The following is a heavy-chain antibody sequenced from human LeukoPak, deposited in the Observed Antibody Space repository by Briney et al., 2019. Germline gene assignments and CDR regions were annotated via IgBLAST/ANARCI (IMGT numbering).Heavy chain of an antibody. CDR1: GGSISSYY. V-gene: IGHV4-59*01. CDR3: ARSHKAMAGEGLFDY. Sequence: PSETLSLTCTVSGGSISSYYWSWIRQPPGKGLEWIGYIYYSENTNYNPSLKSRVTISVDTSKNQFSPKLSSVTAADTAVYYCARSHKAMAGEGLFDYWGQGTLVTVSS. CDR2: IYYSENT. D-gene: IGHD5-18*01. J-gene: IGHJ4*02.